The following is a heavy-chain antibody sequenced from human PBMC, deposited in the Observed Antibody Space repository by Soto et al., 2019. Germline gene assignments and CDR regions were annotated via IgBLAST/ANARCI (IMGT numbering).Heavy chain of an antibody. D-gene: IGHD3-22*01. CDR2: INYIGST. V-gene: IGHV4-31*03. Sequence: LSLTCTVSGGPINSGGYYWSWIRQHPGEGLEWIGYINYIGSTNYNASLKSRAIISRDTSKNQLSLNLSSVTAADTAIYYCATNYYNSKVYGYCGELTLVTVCS. CDR3: ATNYYNSKVYGY. CDR1: GGPINSGGYY. J-gene: IGHJ4*02.